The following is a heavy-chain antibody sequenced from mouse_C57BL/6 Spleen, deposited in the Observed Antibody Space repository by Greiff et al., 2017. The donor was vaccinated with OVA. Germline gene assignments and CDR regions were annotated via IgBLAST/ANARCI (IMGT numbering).Heavy chain of an antibody. Sequence: QVQLQQSGPELVKPGASVKISCKASGYAFSSSWMNWVKQRPGKGLEWIGRIYPGDGDTNYNGKFKGKATLTADKSSSTAYMQLSSLTSEDSAVYFCEGSRDGYPFAYWGQGTLVTVSA. D-gene: IGHD2-3*01. CDR1: GYAFSSSW. CDR3: EGSRDGYPFAY. J-gene: IGHJ3*01. V-gene: IGHV1-82*01. CDR2: IYPGDGDT.